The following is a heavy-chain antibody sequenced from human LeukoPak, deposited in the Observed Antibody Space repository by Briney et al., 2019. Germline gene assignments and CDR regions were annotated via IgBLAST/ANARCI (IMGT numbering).Heavy chain of an antibody. CDR3: ARARYYYDSSGYGFDY. CDR1: GGSISSSSYY. CDR2: IYYSGST. V-gene: IGHV4-39*01. D-gene: IGHD3-22*01. Sequence: SETLSLTCTVSGGSISSSSYYWGWIRQPPGKGLEWIGSIYYSGSTYYNPSLKSRVTISVDTSKNQFSLKLSSVTAADTAVYYRARARYYYDSSGYGFDYWGQGTLVTVSS. J-gene: IGHJ4*02.